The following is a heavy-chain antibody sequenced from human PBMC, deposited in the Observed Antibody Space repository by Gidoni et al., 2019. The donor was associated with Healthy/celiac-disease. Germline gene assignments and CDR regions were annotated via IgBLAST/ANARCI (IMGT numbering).Heavy chain of an antibody. V-gene: IGHV4-39*07. Sequence: QLQLQESGPGLVKPSETLSLTCTVSGGSISSSSYYWGWIRQPPGKGLEWIGSIYYSGSTYYNPSLKSRVTISVDTSKNQFSLKLSSVTAADTAVYYCARDASMTTVTTGMDVWGQGTTVTVSS. CDR3: ARDASMTTVTTGMDV. CDR1: GGSISSSSYY. J-gene: IGHJ6*02. D-gene: IGHD4-17*01. CDR2: IYYSGST.